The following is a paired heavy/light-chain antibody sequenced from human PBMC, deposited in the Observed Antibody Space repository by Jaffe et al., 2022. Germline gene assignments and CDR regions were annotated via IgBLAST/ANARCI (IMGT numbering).Light chain of an antibody. CDR2: AKN. Sequence: SSELTQDPAVSVALGQTVRITCQGDSLRNYYASWYQQKPGQAPVLVIYAKNNRPSGIPDRFSGSSSGNTASLTITGAQAEDEADYYCNSRDNSGDHYVFGTGTKVTVL. CDR1: SLRNYY. CDR3: NSRDNSGDHYV. J-gene: IGLJ1*01. V-gene: IGLV3-19*01.
Heavy chain of an antibody. CDR2: MYYTGST. CDR3: ASHHRAYSGFDH. J-gene: IGHJ5*02. V-gene: IGHV4-61*01. CDR1: GASVSSGTYS. D-gene: IGHD5-12*01. Sequence: QVQLQESGPGLVKPSETLSLTCTVSGASVSSGTYSWSWIRQPPGKELEWIGYMYYTGSTNYNPSLRSRVSISLDTSKNQFSLKLTSVTAADTALYYCASHHRAYSGFDHWGQGTLVTVSS.